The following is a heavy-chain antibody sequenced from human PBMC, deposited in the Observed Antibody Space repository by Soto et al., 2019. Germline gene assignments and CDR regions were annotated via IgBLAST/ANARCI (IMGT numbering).Heavy chain of an antibody. Sequence: QVRLVQSGAEVKMPGSSVKVSCRSSGGTLTNYAISWVRQAPGQGLEWMGGIITMFGISVSAQKFQGRVTLTADKSTSTTYMELSSLRFDDTAVYYCARGPWDDNFDYWGQGTLVTVSS. CDR2: IITMFGIS. D-gene: IGHD3-22*01. V-gene: IGHV1-69*17. CDR3: ARGPWDDNFDY. J-gene: IGHJ4*02. CDR1: GGTLTNYA.